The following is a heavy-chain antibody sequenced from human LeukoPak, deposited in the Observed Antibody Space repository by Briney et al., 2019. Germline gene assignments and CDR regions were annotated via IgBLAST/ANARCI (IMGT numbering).Heavy chain of an antibody. V-gene: IGHV1-69*13. J-gene: IGHJ5*02. CDR3: ARDSYDFWSGYRGTQLVRNWFDP. CDR1: GGTFSSYA. CDR2: IIPIFGTA. D-gene: IGHD3-3*01. Sequence: GASVKVSCKASGGTFSSYAISWVRQAPGQGLEWMGGIIPIFGTANYAQKFQGRVTIPAAESTSTAYMERSSLRSEDTAVYYCARDSYDFWSGYRGTQLVRNWFDPWGQGTLVTVSS.